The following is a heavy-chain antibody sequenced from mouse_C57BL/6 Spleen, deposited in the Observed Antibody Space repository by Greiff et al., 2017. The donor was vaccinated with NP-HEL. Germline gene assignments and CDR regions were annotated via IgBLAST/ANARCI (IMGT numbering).Heavy chain of an antibody. CDR1: GYTFTSYW. CDR2: IDPSDSYT. J-gene: IGHJ4*01. D-gene: IGHD1-2*01. Sequence: QVQLQQPGAELVRPGTSVKLSCKASGYTFTSYWMHWVKQRPGQGLEWIGVIDPSDSYTNYNQKFKGKATLTVDTSSSTAYMQLSSLTSEDSAVYYCARFMGEPPHAMDYWGQGTSVTVSS. V-gene: IGHV1-59*01. CDR3: ARFMGEPPHAMDY.